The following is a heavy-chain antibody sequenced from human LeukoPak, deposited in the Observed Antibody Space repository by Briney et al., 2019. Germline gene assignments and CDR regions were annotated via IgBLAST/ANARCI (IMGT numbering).Heavy chain of an antibody. CDR1: GFTFSTYA. CDR3: ARDIAVSGNYFDY. D-gene: IGHD6-19*01. V-gene: IGHV3-23*01. Sequence: GGSLRLSWAAAGFTFSTYAVTWVRQAPGKGLEWVSVISGSGGSTDYADSVEGRFTISRDKSKNTLYLQMDSLTAEDTAVYYCARDIAVSGNYFDYWGQGTLVTVSS. CDR2: ISGSGGST. J-gene: IGHJ4*02.